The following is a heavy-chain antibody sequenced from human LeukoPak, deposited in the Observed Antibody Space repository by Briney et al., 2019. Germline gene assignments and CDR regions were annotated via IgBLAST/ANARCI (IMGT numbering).Heavy chain of an antibody. V-gene: IGHV1-2*02. J-gene: IGHJ4*02. CDR3: ARVLIPYYGGNPIDY. D-gene: IGHD4-17*01. Sequence: ASVKVSCKASGYTFTSYDINWVRQATGQGLEWMGWMNPNSGGTNYAQKFQGRVTMTRDTSISTAYMELSRLRSDDTAVYYCARVLIPYYGGNPIDYWGQGTLVTVSS. CDR1: GYTFTSYD. CDR2: MNPNSGGT.